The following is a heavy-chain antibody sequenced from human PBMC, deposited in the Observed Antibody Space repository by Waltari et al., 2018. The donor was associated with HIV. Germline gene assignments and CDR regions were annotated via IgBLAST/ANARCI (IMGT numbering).Heavy chain of an antibody. D-gene: IGHD5-18*01. J-gene: IGHJ4*02. CDR1: GFTFISFA. CDR3: ARDSTSMVSYFDY. CDR2: ISYDGSAK. V-gene: IGHV3-30-3*01. Sequence: QVHLVESGGGVVQPGRSLSLSCSASGFTFISFAMHWVRQSPGKGLEWVALISYDGSAKYYADSVKGRFTISRDNSKNTLYLQMKNLGTDDTAVFFCARDSTSMVSYFDYWGRGILVTVSS.